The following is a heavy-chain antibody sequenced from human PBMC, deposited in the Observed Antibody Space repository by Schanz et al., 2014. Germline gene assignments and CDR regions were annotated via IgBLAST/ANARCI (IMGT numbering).Heavy chain of an antibody. CDR3: ARDGVDAAAGGNY. V-gene: IGHV1-18*01. J-gene: IGHJ4*02. Sequence: QVQLIQSGAEVKKPGASVKVSCTASGYTFTSYDINWVRQAPGQGLEWMGWISAYNGNTNYAQKLQGRVTMTTDTSTSTVYMELSSLRSEDTAVYYCARDGVDAAAGGNYWGQGTLVTVSS. CDR2: ISAYNGNT. CDR1: GYTFTSYD. D-gene: IGHD6-13*01.